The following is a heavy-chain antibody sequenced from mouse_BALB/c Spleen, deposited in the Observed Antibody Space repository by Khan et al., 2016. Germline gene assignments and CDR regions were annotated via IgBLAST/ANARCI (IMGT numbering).Heavy chain of an antibody. CDR3: AREGTARGAWFAY. V-gene: IGHV3-6*02. J-gene: IGHJ3*01. Sequence: EVQLQESGPGLVKPSQSLSLTCSVTGYSITSGYYWNWIRQFPGNKLEWMGYISYDGSNNYNPSLKNRISITRDTSKNQFFLKLNSVTTEDTATYYCAREGTARGAWFAYWGQGTLVTVSA. CDR1: GYSITSGYY. D-gene: IGHD3-2*01. CDR2: ISYDGSN.